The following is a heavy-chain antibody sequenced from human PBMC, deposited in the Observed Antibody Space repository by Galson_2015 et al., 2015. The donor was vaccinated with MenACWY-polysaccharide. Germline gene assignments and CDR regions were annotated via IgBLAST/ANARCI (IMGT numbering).Heavy chain of an antibody. CDR3: AKELSLGVSGTPGDH. CDR2: ISGSGGST. CDR1: GFTFSSYA. D-gene: IGHD6-19*01. V-gene: IGHV3-23*01. Sequence: SLRLSCAASGFTFSSYAMSWVRQAPGKGLEWVSTISGSGGSTYYADSVKGRFTISRDNSKNTLYLQMNSLRAEATAVYYCAKELSLGVSGTPGDHWGQGTLVTVSS. J-gene: IGHJ4*02.